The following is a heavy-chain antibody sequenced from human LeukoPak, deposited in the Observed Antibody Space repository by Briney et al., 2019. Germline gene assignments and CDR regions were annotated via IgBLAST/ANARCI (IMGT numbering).Heavy chain of an antibody. D-gene: IGHD3-22*01. CDR3: ARRDNYDSSGYPV. CDR1: GFTFSSYA. J-gene: IGHJ4*02. Sequence: PGRSLRLSCAASGFTFSSYAMHWVRQAPGKGLEWVAVISYDGSNKYYADTVKGRFTISRQNSKNTLYLQMNSVISEDTTVYYCARRDNYDSSGYPVWGEGTLSLSPQ. CDR2: ISYDGSNK. V-gene: IGHV3-30-3*01.